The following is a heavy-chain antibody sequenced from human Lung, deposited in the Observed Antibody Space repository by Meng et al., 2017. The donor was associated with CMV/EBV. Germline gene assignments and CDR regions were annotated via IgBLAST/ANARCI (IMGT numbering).Heavy chain of an antibody. V-gene: IGHV3-33*06. J-gene: IGHJ6*02. Sequence: AAPGFTFSSYGMHWARQAPGKGLEWVAVIWYDGSNKYYADSVKGRFTISRDNSKNTLYLQMNSLRAEDTAVYYCAKAKICSSTSCYPGAYYYGMDLXGQGXTVTVSS. CDR2: IWYDGSNK. CDR1: GFTFSSYG. CDR3: AKAKICSSTSCYPGAYYYGMDL. D-gene: IGHD2-2*01.